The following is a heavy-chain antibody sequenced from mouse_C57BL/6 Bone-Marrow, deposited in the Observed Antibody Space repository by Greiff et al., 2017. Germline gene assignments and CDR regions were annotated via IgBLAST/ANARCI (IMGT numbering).Heavy chain of an antibody. CDR1: GYTFTSYW. D-gene: IGHD2-1*01. CDR3: ASLIYYGFDY. V-gene: IGHV1-69*01. CDR2: TDPSDSYT. Sequence: QVQLQQPGAELVMPGASVKLSCKASGYTFTSYWMHWVKQRPGQGLEWIGETDPSDSYTNYNQKFKGKSTLTVDKSSSTAYMQLSSLTSEDSAVYYCASLIYYGFDYWGQGTTLTVSS. J-gene: IGHJ2*01.